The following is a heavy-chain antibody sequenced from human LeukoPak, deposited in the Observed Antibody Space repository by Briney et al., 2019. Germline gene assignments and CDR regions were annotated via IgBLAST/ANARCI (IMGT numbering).Heavy chain of an antibody. CDR2: ISVYNGYT. J-gene: IGHJ5*02. CDR1: GYTFTSYG. D-gene: IGHD3-22*01. V-gene: IGHV1-18*01. Sequence: ATVKASCTASGYTFTSYGISWGPQAPGQGLEWMGWISVYNGYTHYAHTLKGRVTMTTETSTTTANTELRSLRPHAPPCYYCARDEARYSSGYYPNWFDPWGQGTLVTVSS. CDR3: ARDEARYSSGYYPNWFDP.